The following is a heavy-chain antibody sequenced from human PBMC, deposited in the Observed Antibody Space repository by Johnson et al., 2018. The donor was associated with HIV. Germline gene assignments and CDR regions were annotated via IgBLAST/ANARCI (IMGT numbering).Heavy chain of an antibody. J-gene: IGHJ3*02. CDR3: ARGTPWDAFDI. CDR2: ISSNSDST. V-gene: IGHV3-64*04. CDR1: GFTFSSYA. Sequence: QVQLVESGGGLVQPGGSLRLSCAASGFTFSSYAMSWVRQAPGKGLAYVAGISSNSDSTYYADSVKGRFTISRDNSKNTLYLQLNSLRAADTALYYCARGTPWDAFDIWGQGTMVTVSS.